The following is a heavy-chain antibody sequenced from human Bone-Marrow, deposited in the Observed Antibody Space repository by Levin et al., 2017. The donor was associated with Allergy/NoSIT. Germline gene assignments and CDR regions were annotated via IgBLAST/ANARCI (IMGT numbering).Heavy chain of an antibody. Sequence: PSETLSLTCLVSGGSIEHYYWSWIRQSPGGGLEWIGYVYYSGTTVYNPSLESRVTISVDTFKNHFSLQLTSVTAADAAVYFCARVRYLTTRYYLDYWGQGVPVTVAS. CDR1: GGSIEHYY. CDR3: ARVRYLTTRYYLDY. V-gene: IGHV4-59*08. D-gene: IGHD3-9*01. CDR2: VYYSGTT. J-gene: IGHJ4*02.